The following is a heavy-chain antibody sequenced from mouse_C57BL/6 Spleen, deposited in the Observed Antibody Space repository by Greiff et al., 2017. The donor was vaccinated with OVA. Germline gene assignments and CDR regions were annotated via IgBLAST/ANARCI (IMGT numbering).Heavy chain of an antibody. Sequence: EVQLQQSGGGLVQPGGSLSLSCAASGFTFTDYYMSWVRQPPGKALEWLGFIRNKANGYTTEYSASVKGRFTISRDNSQSILYLQMNALRAEDSATYYCARQTGSYWYFDVWGTGTTVTVSS. J-gene: IGHJ1*03. CDR1: GFTFTDYY. V-gene: IGHV7-3*01. CDR3: ARQTGSYWYFDV. CDR2: IRNKANGYTT. D-gene: IGHD4-1*01.